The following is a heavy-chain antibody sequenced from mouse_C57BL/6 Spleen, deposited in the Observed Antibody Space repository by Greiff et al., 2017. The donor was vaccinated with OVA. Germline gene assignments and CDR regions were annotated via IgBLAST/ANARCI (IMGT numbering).Heavy chain of an antibody. CDR2: IDPSDSYT. CDR3: ARSNSNYVDY. J-gene: IGHJ2*01. CDR1: GYTFTSYW. D-gene: IGHD2-5*01. Sequence: QVQLQQSGAELVMPGASVKLSCKASGYTFTSYWMHWVKQRPGQGLEWIGEIDPSDSYTNYNQKFKGKSTLTVDKSSSTAYMQLSSLTSEDSAVYYCARSNSNYVDYWGQGTTLTVSS. V-gene: IGHV1-69*01.